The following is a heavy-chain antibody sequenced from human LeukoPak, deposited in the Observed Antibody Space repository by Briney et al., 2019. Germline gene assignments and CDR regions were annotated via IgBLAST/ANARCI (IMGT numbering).Heavy chain of an antibody. V-gene: IGHV4-59*11. CDR2: IYYSGST. CDR3: ARGYSSSWYYYYYYMDV. Sequence: SETLSLTCTVSGGSISSHYWSWIRQPPGKGQEWIGYIYYSGSTNNNPSLKSRVTISVDTSKNQFSLKLSSVTAADTAVYYCARGYSSSWYYYYYYMDVWGKGTTVTVSS. D-gene: IGHD6-13*01. CDR1: GGSISSHY. J-gene: IGHJ6*03.